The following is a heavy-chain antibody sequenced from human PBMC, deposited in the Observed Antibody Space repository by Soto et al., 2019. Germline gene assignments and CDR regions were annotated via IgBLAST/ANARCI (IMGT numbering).Heavy chain of an antibody. CDR1: GYTLTELS. V-gene: IGHV1-24*01. CDR3: ATGLGGSGSSYYYFDY. Sequence: SVKVSCKVSGYTLTELSMHWVRQAPGKGLEWMGGFDPEDGETIYAQKFQGRVTMTEDTSTDTAYMELSSLRSEDTAVYYCATGLGGSGSSYYYFDYWGQGTLVTVSS. J-gene: IGHJ4*02. D-gene: IGHD3-10*01. CDR2: FDPEDGET.